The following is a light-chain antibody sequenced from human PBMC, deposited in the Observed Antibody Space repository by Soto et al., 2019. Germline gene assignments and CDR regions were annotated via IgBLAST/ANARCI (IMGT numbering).Light chain of an antibody. CDR1: QSLSTDD. J-gene: IGKJ2*01. Sequence: IVLTQSPGTLSLSPGERATLSCWASQSLSTDDLAWYQQKPGQPPRLLIYGASSRATGIPDRFSGSGSGTAFTLAISRLEPEDFAVYYCQQYGSSPSTCGQGTKLEIK. CDR3: QQYGSSPST. CDR2: GAS. V-gene: IGKV3-20*01.